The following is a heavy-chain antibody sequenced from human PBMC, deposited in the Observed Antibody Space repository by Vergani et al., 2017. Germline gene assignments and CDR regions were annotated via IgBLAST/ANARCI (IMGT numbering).Heavy chain of an antibody. V-gene: IGHV1-69*04. Sequence: QVQLVQSGAEVKKPGSSVKVSCKASGGTFSSYAISWVRQAPGQGLEWMGRIIPILGIANYAHKFQGRVTITADKSTSTAYMELRSLRPEDTAVYYCARDRPYSSSCLDYWGQGTLVTVSS. CDR3: ARDRPYSSSCLDY. CDR2: IIPILGIA. D-gene: IGHD6-13*01. CDR1: GGTFSSYA. J-gene: IGHJ4*02.